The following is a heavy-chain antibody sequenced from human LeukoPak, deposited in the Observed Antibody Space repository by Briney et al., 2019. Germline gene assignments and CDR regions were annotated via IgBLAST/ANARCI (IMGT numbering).Heavy chain of an antibody. D-gene: IGHD1-26*01. Sequence: LPGGSLRLSCATSGFTITNHWMSWIRQAPGRGLVWVSRIKSDERSAAYADSVKGRFTISRDNAKNTLYLQMNSLRAEDTAVYYCATVFKGSSLQDYLGQGTLVTVSS. CDR1: GFTITNHW. CDR2: IKSDERSA. J-gene: IGHJ4*02. V-gene: IGHV3-74*03. CDR3: ATVFKGSSLQDY.